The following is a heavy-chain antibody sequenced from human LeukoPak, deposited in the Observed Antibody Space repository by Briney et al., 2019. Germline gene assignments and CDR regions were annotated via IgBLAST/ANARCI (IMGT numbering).Heavy chain of an antibody. J-gene: IGHJ4*02. CDR2: ISAYSGNT. CDR1: GYTFTSYG. Sequence: GASVKVSCKASGYTFTSYGISWVRQAPGQGLEWMGWISAYSGNTNYAQKLQGRVTMTTDTSTSTAYMELRSLRSDDTAVYYCARDLVITIFGVVIHRDTLDYWGQGTLVTVSS. D-gene: IGHD3-3*01. V-gene: IGHV1-18*01. CDR3: ARDLVITIFGVVIHRDTLDY.